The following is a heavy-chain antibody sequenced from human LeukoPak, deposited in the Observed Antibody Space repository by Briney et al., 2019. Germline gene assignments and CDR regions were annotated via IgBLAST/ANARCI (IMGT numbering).Heavy chain of an antibody. D-gene: IGHD6-19*01. V-gene: IGHV4-39*01. CDR3: ARQAGTGGFDY. CDR1: GGSVSSRPHF. Sequence: SETLSLTCTVSGGSVSSRPHFWAWIRQTPGKGLEWIGTTYYTGSTYYNPSLKSRVTISVDTSKNQFSLKLSSVTAADTAVYYCARQAGTGGFDYWGQGTLVTVSS. CDR2: TYYTGST. J-gene: IGHJ4*02.